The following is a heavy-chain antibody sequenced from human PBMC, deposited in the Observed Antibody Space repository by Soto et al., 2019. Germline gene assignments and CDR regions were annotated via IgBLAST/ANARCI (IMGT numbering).Heavy chain of an antibody. V-gene: IGHV3-30*18. CDR3: AKEKGIVDRLGALAT. D-gene: IGHD1-26*01. J-gene: IGHJ3*02. Sequence: GGSLRLSCAASGFTFSSYGMHWVRQAPGKGLEWVAVISYDGSNKYYADSVKGRFTISRDNSKNTLYLQMNSLRAEDTAVYYCAKEKGIVDRLGALATWGQGTLVT. CDR2: ISYDGSNK. CDR1: GFTFSSYG.